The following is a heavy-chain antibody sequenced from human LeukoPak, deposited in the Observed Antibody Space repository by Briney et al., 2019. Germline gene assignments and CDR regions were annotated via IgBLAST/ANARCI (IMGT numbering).Heavy chain of an antibody. J-gene: IGHJ6*02. CDR1: GYTFTSYD. Sequence: GASVKVSCKASGYTFTSYDINWVRQATGQGLEWMGWMNPNSGNTGYAQKFQGRVTMTRNTSISTAYMELSSLRSEDTAVYYCARAATMVRGVSRYYYDYGMDVWGQGTTVTVSS. CDR3: ARAATMVRGVSRYYYDYGMDV. CDR2: MNPNSGNT. V-gene: IGHV1-8*01. D-gene: IGHD3-10*01.